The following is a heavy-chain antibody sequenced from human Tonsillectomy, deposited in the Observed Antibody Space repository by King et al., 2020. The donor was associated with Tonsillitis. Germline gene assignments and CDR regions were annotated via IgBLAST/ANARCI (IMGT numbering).Heavy chain of an antibody. CDR1: GGSISGNY. V-gene: IGHV4-4*07. J-gene: IGHJ4*02. D-gene: IGHD4-23*01. Sequence: QLQESGPGLVKPSETLSLTCAVSGGSISGNYWNWIRQPAGKGLEGIGRIYTRGNTDYNPSLESRVTMSIDTSKNQFSLNLSSVTAADTAVYYCARGDFRVTPFDCWGQGALVTVSS. CDR3: ARGDFRVTPFDC. CDR2: IYTRGNT.